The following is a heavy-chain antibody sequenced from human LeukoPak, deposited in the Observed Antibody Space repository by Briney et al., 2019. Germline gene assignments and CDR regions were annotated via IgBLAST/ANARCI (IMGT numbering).Heavy chain of an antibody. D-gene: IGHD3-22*01. V-gene: IGHV3-23*01. J-gene: IGHJ5*02. CDR2: ISGSGGST. Sequence: PGGSLRLSCAASGFTFSRYGMSWVRQAPGKGLEWVSAISGSGGSTYYADSVKGRFTISRDNSKNTLYLQMNSLRAEDTAVYYCAKDLYGLRYYDSSGSRFDPWGQGTLVTVSS. CDR3: AKDLYGLRYYDSSGSRFDP. CDR1: GFTFSRYG.